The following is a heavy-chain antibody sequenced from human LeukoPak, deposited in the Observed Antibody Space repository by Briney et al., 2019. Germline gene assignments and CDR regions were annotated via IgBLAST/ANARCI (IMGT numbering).Heavy chain of an antibody. CDR2: IYYSRST. D-gene: IGHD3-3*01. Sequence: SETLSLTCAVSGGSISSNSYYWGWIRQPPGKGLEWIGSIYYSRSTYYNPSLKSRVTISVDTSKNQFSLKLSSVTAADTAVYYCARVNLTYDFWSGYYLYYFDYWGQGTLVTVSS. V-gene: IGHV4-39*07. CDR3: ARVNLTYDFWSGYYLYYFDY. J-gene: IGHJ4*02. CDR1: GGSISSNSYY.